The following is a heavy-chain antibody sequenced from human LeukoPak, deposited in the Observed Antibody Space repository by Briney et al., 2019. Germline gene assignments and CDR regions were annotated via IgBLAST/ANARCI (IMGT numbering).Heavy chain of an antibody. J-gene: IGHJ4*02. D-gene: IGHD5-24*01. CDR2: ISSSGTTQ. CDR1: GFTFSDYY. CDR3: AIQMTTIAVVPYFDY. Sequence: GGSLRLSCAASGFTFSDYYMSWIRQSPGKGLEWIAFISSSGTTQYYADSVRGRFTVSRDNARNSLYLYLNSLRDEDTALYYCAIQMTTIAVVPYFDYWGQGSQVTVSS. V-gene: IGHV3-11*04.